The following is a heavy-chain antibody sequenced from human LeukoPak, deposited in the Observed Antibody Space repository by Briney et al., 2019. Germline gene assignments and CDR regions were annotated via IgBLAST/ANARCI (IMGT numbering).Heavy chain of an antibody. V-gene: IGHV1-2*02. D-gene: IGHD6-13*01. J-gene: IGHJ4*02. CDR3: ARRKGIAGENFDY. CDR1: GYTFTGYY. Sequence: GASVKVSCKASGYTFTGYYMHWVRQAPGQGLGWMGWINPNSGGTNYAQKFQGRVTMTRDTSISTAYMELSRLRSDDTAVYYCARRKGIAGENFDYWGQGTLVTVSS. CDR2: INPNSGGT.